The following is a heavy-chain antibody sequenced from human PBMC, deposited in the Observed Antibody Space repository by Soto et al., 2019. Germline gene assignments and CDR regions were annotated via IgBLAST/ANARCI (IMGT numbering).Heavy chain of an antibody. CDR1: GFTFSSYG. V-gene: IGHV3-23*01. D-gene: IGHD2-2*01. CDR2: ISGSGGST. Sequence: GGSLRLSCASSGFTFSSYGMHWVRQAPGKGLEWVSAISGSGGSTYYADSVKGRFTISRDNSKNTLYLQMNSLRAEDTAVYYCAKDRLVVVPAAFFSHYWGQGTLVTVSS. J-gene: IGHJ4*02. CDR3: AKDRLVVVPAAFFSHY.